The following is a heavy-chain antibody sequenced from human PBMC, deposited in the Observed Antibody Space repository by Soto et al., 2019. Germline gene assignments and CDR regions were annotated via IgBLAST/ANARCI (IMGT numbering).Heavy chain of an antibody. V-gene: IGHV4-59*08. D-gene: IGHD2-15*01. Sequence: PSETLSLTCTVSGGSISSYYWSWIRQPPGKGLEWIGYIYYSASTNYSPSLKSRVTISVDTSKNQFSLNLSSVTAADTAVYYCARHTPAISISDHWGQGTLVTVSS. CDR2: IYYSAST. CDR1: GGSISSYY. CDR3: ARHTPAISISDH. J-gene: IGHJ4*02.